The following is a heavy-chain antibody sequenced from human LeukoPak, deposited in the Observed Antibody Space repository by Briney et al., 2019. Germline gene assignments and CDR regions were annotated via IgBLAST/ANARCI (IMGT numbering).Heavy chain of an antibody. CDR3: ARAGGETNYYFDY. CDR1: GGSLSSYY. D-gene: IGHD3-16*01. Sequence: LSLTCTVSGGSLSSYYWSWIRQPPGKGLEWVSYISSSGSTIYYADSVKGRFTISRDNAKNSLYLQMNSLRAEDTAVYYCARAGGETNYYFDYWGQGTLVTVSS. CDR2: ISSSGSTI. J-gene: IGHJ4*02. V-gene: IGHV3-11*01.